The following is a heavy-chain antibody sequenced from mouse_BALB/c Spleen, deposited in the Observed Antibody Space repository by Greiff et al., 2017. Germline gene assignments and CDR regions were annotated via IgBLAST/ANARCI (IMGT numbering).Heavy chain of an antibody. V-gene: IGHV3-6*02. CDR1: GYSITSGYY. D-gene: IGHD2-14*01. Sequence: ESGPGLVKPSQSLSLTCSVTGYSITSGYYWNWIRQFPGNKLEWMGYISYDGSNNYNPSLKNRISITRDTSKNQFFLKLNSVTTEDTATYYCAREAYYRYGGAMDYWGQGTSVTVSS. CDR2: ISYDGSN. J-gene: IGHJ4*01. CDR3: AREAYYRYGGAMDY.